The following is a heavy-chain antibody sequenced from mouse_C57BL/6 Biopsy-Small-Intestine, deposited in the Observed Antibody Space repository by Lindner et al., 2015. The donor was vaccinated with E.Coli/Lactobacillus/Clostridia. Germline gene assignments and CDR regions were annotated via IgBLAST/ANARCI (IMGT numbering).Heavy chain of an antibody. D-gene: IGHD1-1*01. Sequence: VQLQESGPELAKPGASVKLSCEASGYTFTNYDVNWVIQRPGQGLEWIGWIYPGNDNTQYNEKFKDKATLTVDTSSTTAYMELRSLTSEDSAVYFCAKSSRGRTYPDYWGQGTTLTVTS. CDR2: IYPGNDNT. J-gene: IGHJ2*01. CDR1: GYTFTNYD. V-gene: IGHV1-85*01. CDR3: AKSSRGRTYPDY.